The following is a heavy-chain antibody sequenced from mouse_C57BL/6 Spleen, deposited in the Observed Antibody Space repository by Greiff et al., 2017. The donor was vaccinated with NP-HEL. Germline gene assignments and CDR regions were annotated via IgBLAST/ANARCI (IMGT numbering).Heavy chain of an antibody. CDR1: GYTFTSYW. CDR2: IHPNSGST. J-gene: IGHJ3*01. Sequence: QVQLQQSGAELVKPGASVKLSCKASGYTFTSYWMHWVKQRPGQGLEWIGMIHPNSGSTNYNEKFKSKATLTVDKSSSTAYMQLSSLTSEDSAVYYCARNYYGRFAYWGQGTLVTVSA. D-gene: IGHD1-1*01. V-gene: IGHV1-64*01. CDR3: ARNYYGRFAY.